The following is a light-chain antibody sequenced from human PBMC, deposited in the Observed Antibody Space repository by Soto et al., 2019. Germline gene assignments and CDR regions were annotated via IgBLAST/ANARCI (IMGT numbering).Light chain of an antibody. Sequence: EIVITQSPATLSVSPGGRATLSCRASQSISDTLAWYQQKPGQAPRLLIYSASARATGFPARFSGSGSGTDFTLTISSLQSEDFAVYYCQQYNNWPWTFGQGTKVEIK. V-gene: IGKV3-15*01. CDR2: SAS. J-gene: IGKJ1*01. CDR3: QQYNNWPWT. CDR1: QSISDT.